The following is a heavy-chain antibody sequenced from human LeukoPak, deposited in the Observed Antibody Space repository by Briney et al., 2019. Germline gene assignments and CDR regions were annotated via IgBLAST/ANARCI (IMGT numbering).Heavy chain of an antibody. V-gene: IGHV4-30-4*01. J-gene: IGHJ6*02. D-gene: IGHD7-27*01. CDR1: GGSVNNRDYF. CDR3: ARNWGAAGWDNYNGMDV. CDR2: IYYSGST. Sequence: VKPSQTLSLTCTVSGGSVNNRDYFWSWIRQPPGKGLEWIGYIYYSGSTYYNPSLKSRVTISEDTPKNQFYLKLTPATAADTAVYYCARNWGAAGWDNYNGMDVWGQGTTVIVSS.